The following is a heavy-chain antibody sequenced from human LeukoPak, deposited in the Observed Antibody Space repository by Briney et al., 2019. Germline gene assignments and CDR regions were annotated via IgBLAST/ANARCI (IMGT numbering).Heavy chain of an antibody. J-gene: IGHJ4*02. CDR1: GYTFTGYY. CDR3: ATALYYYDSSGYDY. D-gene: IGHD3-22*01. V-gene: IGHV1-2*02. Sequence: ASVKVSCKASGYTFTGYYMHWVRQAPGQGLEWMGWINPNSGGTNYAQKFQGRVTMTEDTSTDTAYMELSSLRSEDTAVYYCATALYYYDSSGYDYWGQGTLVTVSS. CDR2: INPNSGGT.